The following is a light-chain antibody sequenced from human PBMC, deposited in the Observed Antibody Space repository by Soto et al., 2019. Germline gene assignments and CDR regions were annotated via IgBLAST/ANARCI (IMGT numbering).Light chain of an antibody. CDR3: SSYTGSTNYV. CDR2: QVP. CDR1: SSDVGIYNY. V-gene: IGLV2-14*01. Sequence: QSVLTQPASVSGSPGQSITISCTGTSSDVGIYNYVSWYQQHPGKAPKLMIYQVPNRPSGVSNRFSGSKSGNTASLTISGLQAEDEADYYCSSYTGSTNYVFGTGTKGTVL. J-gene: IGLJ1*01.